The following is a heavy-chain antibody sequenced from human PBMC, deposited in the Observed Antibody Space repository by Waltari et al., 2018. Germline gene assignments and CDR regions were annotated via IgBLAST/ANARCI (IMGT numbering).Heavy chain of an antibody. J-gene: IGHJ4*02. CDR2: ISQSEGT. Sequence: QVQLQQWGAGLLKPSETLSLTCAVYGGSFSNYYWSWIRQPPGQGLEWIGAISQSEGTNYNPSLKSRVTISLDTSKNQFFLKLRSVTAADTAMYYCARGRFPSSTANCYNYWGQGTLVTVSS. D-gene: IGHD2-2*01. CDR3: ARGRFPSSTANCYNY. V-gene: IGHV4-34*01. CDR1: GGSFSNYY.